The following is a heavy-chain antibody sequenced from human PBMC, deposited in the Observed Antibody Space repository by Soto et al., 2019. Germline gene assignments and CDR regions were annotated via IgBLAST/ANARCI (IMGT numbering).Heavy chain of an antibody. J-gene: IGHJ4*02. Sequence: QVQLVQSGAEVKKPGASVKVSCKASGYTFPSSTISWVRQAPGQGLEWMGWISAYNGNTKYAQKLQGRVTMTTDTSTSTGYMELRDPRSDDTAMYFCAIANYGDNDYWGQGTLVTVSS. CDR1: GYTFPSST. CDR2: ISAYNGNT. D-gene: IGHD4-17*01. CDR3: AIANYGDNDY. V-gene: IGHV1-18*01.